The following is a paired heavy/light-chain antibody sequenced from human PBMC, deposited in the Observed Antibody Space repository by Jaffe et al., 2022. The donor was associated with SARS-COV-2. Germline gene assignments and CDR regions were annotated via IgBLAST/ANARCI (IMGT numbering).Heavy chain of an antibody. CDR3: ARTQWLRFPRNLYYYYYYMDV. J-gene: IGHJ6*03. CDR1: GGSFSGYY. D-gene: IGHD5-12*01. CDR2: INHSGST. V-gene: IGHV4-34*01. Sequence: QVQLQQWGAGLLKPSETLSLTCAVYGGSFSGYYWSWIRQPPGKGLEWIGEINHSGSTNYNPSLKSRVTISVDTSKNQFSLKLSSVTAADTAVYYCARTQWLRFPRNLYYYYYYMDVWGKGTTVTVSS.
Light chain of an antibody. Sequence: DIQMTQSPSSVSASVGDRVTITCRASQGISSWLAWYQQKPGKAPKLLIYAASSLQSGVPSRFSGSGSGTDFTLTISSLQPEDFATYYCQQANSFPRTFGGGTKVEIK. V-gene: IGKV1-12*01. J-gene: IGKJ4*01. CDR3: QQANSFPRT. CDR2: AAS. CDR1: QGISSW.